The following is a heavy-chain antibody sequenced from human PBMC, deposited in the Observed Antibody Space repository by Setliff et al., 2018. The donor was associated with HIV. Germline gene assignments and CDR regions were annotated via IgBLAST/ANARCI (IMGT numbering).Heavy chain of an antibody. CDR2: IYPNTGGT. D-gene: IGHD6-13*01. V-gene: IGHV1-2*02. CDR3: ARSSLAAAGLGYMDV. CDR1: GYTFTEYY. J-gene: IGHJ6*03. Sequence: GASVKVSCKASGYTFTEYYIHWVRQAPGQGLEWMGWIYPNTGGTNYAQKFQGRVTMTRDTSISTAYMELSRLRSDDTAVYYCARSSLAAAGLGYMDVWGKGTTVTVSS.